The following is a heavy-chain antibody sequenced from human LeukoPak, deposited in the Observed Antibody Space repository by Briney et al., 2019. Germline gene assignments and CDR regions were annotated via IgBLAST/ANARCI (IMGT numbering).Heavy chain of an antibody. J-gene: IGHJ6*02. Sequence: TGGSLRLSCAASGFIITNNYMNWVRQAPGKGLEWVSVIYGDDETNYTDSVKARFTISRDTSKNTLDLQMNSLRADDTAVYYCVREAVMPVAPVNIGTSDRPLYEYYGLDVWGQGTTVTVS. CDR3: VREAVMPVAPVNIGTSDRPLYEYYGLDV. CDR2: IYGDDET. V-gene: IGHV3-53*01. D-gene: IGHD1/OR15-1a*01. CDR1: GFIITNNY.